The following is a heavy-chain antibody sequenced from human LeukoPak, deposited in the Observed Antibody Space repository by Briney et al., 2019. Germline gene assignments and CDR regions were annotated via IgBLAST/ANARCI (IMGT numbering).Heavy chain of an antibody. V-gene: IGHV4-34*01. D-gene: IGHD6-13*01. J-gene: IGHJ5*02. Sequence: SETLSLTCAVYGGSFSGYYWSWFRQPPGKGLEWIGEINHSGSTNYNPSLKSRVTISVDTSKNQFSLKLSSVTAADTAVYYCARGEVAVAAAGINWFDPWGQGTLVTVSS. CDR1: GGSFSGYY. CDR3: ARGEVAVAAAGINWFDP. CDR2: INHSGST.